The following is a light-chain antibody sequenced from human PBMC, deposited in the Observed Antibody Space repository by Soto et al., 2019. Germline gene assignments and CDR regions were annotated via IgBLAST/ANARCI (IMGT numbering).Light chain of an antibody. CDR1: QTVSSNF. CDR2: GAS. V-gene: IGKV3-20*01. Sequence: IVLTQSPGTLSLSPGERATLSCRASQTVSSNFLAWYQEKPGQGPRLLIYGASTRATGIPDRFSGSGSGTDVTLTISRLDPEDFAVYYCRQYGRSLEFAVGGGTKVEIK. J-gene: IGKJ4*01. CDR3: RQYGRSLEFA.